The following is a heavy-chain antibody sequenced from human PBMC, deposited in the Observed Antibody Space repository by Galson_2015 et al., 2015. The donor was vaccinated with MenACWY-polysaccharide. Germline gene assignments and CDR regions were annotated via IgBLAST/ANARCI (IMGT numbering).Heavy chain of an antibody. Sequence: SVKVSCKASGYTFTGYYMHWVRQAPGKGLEWMGWITPNSGGTNYAQKFQGRFTMTRDTSISTPYMELSRLRSDDTAVYYCARAYVATGSTYYFDYWGQGTLVTVSP. CDR3: ARAYVATGSTYYFDY. J-gene: IGHJ4*02. CDR2: ITPNSGGT. CDR1: GYTFTGYY. V-gene: IGHV1-2*02. D-gene: IGHD5-12*01.